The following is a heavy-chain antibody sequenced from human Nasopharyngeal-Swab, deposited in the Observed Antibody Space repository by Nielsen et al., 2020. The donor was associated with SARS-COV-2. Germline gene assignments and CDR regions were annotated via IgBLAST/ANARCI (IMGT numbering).Heavy chain of an antibody. CDR2: INPNSGGP. J-gene: IGHJ5*02. CDR1: GYTFTGYY. Sequence: ASVKVSCKASGYTFTGYYMHWVRQAPGQGLEWMGRINPNSGGPNYAQKFQGRVTMTRDTSISTAYMELSRLRSDDTAVYYCARVLYSSGGWFDPWGQGTLVTVSS. D-gene: IGHD6-19*01. V-gene: IGHV1-2*06. CDR3: ARVLYSSGGWFDP.